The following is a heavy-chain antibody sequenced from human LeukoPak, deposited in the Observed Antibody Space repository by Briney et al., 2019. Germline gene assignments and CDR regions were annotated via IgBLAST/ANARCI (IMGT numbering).Heavy chain of an antibody. CDR1: GYTFTGYY. D-gene: IGHD3-22*01. J-gene: IGHJ4*02. Sequence: ASVKVSCKASGYTFTGYYMHWVRQAPGQGLEWMGWINPNSGGTNYAQKFQGRVTMTRDTSISTAYMELSRLRSDDTAVYYCARDSDSSGYYLDYWGQGTLVTVSS. CDR3: ARDSDSSGYYLDY. V-gene: IGHV1-2*02. CDR2: INPNSGGT.